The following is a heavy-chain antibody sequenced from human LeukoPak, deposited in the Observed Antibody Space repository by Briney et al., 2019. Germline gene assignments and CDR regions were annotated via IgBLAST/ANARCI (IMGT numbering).Heavy chain of an antibody. D-gene: IGHD4-11*01. CDR2: IYYSWSS. J-gene: IGHJ6*03. Sequence: PSQTLSLTCTVSGGSINSGGSYWSWVRQHPGKGLEWIGCIYYSWSSYYNPSLKSRVTLSLDTSKNQFSLKLSSVTAADTAVYYWARDNGDYRSIYYYMDVWGKGTTVTVSS. CDR3: ARDNGDYRSIYYYMDV. CDR1: GGSINSGGSY. V-gene: IGHV4-31*03.